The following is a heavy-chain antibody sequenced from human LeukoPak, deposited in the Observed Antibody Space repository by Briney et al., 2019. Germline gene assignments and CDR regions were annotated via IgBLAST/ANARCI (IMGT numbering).Heavy chain of an antibody. CDR2: INPSGGST. CDR1: GYTVTSYY. Sequence: ASVKVSCKASGYTVTSYYMHWVRQAPGQGLEWMGIINPSGGSTSYAQKFQGRVTMTRDMSTSTVYMELSSLRSEDTAVYYCAFSSGYYRFDYWGQGTLVTVSS. J-gene: IGHJ4*02. D-gene: IGHD3-22*01. CDR3: AFSSGYYRFDY. V-gene: IGHV1-46*01.